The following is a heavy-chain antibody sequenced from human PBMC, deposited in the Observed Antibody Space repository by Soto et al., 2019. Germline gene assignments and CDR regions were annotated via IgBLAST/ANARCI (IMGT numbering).Heavy chain of an antibody. CDR3: ARVSGRSGYYSYYFDY. V-gene: IGHV4-31*03. Sequence: SETLSLTCTVSGGSISSGGYYWSWIRQHPGKGLEWIGYIYYSGSTYYNPSLRSRVTISVDTSKNQFSLKLSSVTAADTAVYYCARVSGRSGYYSYYFDYWGQGTLVTVSS. CDR2: IYYSGST. J-gene: IGHJ4*02. CDR1: GGSISSGGYY. D-gene: IGHD3-22*01.